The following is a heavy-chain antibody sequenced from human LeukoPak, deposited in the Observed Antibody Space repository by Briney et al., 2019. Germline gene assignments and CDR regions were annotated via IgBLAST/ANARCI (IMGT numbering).Heavy chain of an antibody. D-gene: IGHD2-15*01. J-gene: IGHJ5*02. CDR3: AKARDIVVVVAATPPWFDP. CDR1: LFTLTIYG. Sequence: PGRALRVSPAASLFTLTIYGTHWVRAAPGKGLERVAVISYEGSNKYYADSVKGRFTTSRDNSKNTLYLQINSRRAEDTAVYYCAKARDIVVVVAATPPWFDPWGQGTLVTVSS. V-gene: IGHV3-30*18. CDR2: ISYEGSNK.